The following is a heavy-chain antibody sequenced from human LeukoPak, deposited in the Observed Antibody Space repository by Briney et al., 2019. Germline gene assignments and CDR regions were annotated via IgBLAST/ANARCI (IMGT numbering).Heavy chain of an antibody. Sequence: GGSLRLSCAASGFTFSSYAMSWVRQAPGKGLEWVSAISGSGGSTYYADSVKGRFTISRDNSKNTLYLQMNSLRAEDTAVYYCAKDSPANGAAAAGLTFDYWGQGTLVTVSS. V-gene: IGHV3-23*01. CDR3: AKDSPANGAAAAGLTFDY. J-gene: IGHJ4*02. CDR2: ISGSGGST. CDR1: GFTFSSYA. D-gene: IGHD6-13*01.